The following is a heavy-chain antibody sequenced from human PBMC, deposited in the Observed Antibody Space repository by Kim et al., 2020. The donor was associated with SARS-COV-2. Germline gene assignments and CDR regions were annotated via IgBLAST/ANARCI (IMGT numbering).Heavy chain of an antibody. D-gene: IGHD2-2*01. CDR3: ARAVVVPAAPRYYYYGMDV. V-gene: IGHV4-34*01. CDR1: GGSFSGYY. CDR2: INHSGST. J-gene: IGHJ6*01. Sequence: SETLSLTCAVYGGSFSGYYWSWIRQPPGKGLEWIGEINHSGSTNYNPSLKSRVTISVDTSKNQFSLKLSSVTAADTAVYYYARAVVVPAAPRYYYYGMDV.